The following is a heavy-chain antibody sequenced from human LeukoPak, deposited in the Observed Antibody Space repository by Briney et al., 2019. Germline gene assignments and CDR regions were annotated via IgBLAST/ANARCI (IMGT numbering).Heavy chain of an antibody. CDR2: IYYSGST. J-gene: IGHJ4*02. Sequence: PSQTLSLTCTVSGGSISSGGYYWSWIRQPPGKGLEWIGYIYYSGSTNYNPSLKSRVTISVDTSKNQFSLKLSSVTAADTAVYYCARGDLEWLVLDYWGQGTLVTVSS. CDR1: GGSISSGGYY. V-gene: IGHV4-61*08. D-gene: IGHD3-3*01. CDR3: ARGDLEWLVLDY.